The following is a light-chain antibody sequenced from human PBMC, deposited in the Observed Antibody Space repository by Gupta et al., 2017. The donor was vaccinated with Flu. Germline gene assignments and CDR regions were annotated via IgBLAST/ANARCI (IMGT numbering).Light chain of an antibody. Sequence: SKYNVGNNYISWYQQLPGTAPKLFIYDNDKRPSGIPGRFSGSKSGTSATLVITGLQTGDEADYYCGAWDSRLTAYVFGSGTKVAVL. CDR1: KYNVGNNY. V-gene: IGLV1-51*01. J-gene: IGLJ1*01. CDR2: DND. CDR3: GAWDSRLTAYV.